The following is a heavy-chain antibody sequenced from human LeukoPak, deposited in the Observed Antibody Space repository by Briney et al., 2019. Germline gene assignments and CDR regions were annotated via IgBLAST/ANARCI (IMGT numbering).Heavy chain of an antibody. D-gene: IGHD3-10*01. V-gene: IGHV1-8*02. Sequence: ASVKVSCKASGYTFTGYYMHWVRQATGQGLEWMGWMNPNSGNTGYAQKFQGRVTMTRNTSISTAYMELSSLRSEDTAVYYCARIRAYGSGSYYDAFDIWGQGTMVTVSS. CDR2: MNPNSGNT. J-gene: IGHJ3*02. CDR1: GYTFTGYY. CDR3: ARIRAYGSGSYYDAFDI.